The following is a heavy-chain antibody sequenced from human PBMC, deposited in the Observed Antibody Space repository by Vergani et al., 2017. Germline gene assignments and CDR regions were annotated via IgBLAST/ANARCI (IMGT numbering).Heavy chain of an antibody. J-gene: IGHJ6*03. CDR1: GGSFSGYY. CDR2: INHSGST. CDR3: ARGRPTVTPRYYYYYMDV. D-gene: IGHD4-17*01. Sequence: QVQLQQWGAGLLKPSETLSLTCAVYGGSFSGYYWSWISQPPGKGLEWIGEINHSGSTNYNPSLKSRVTISVDTSKNQFSLKLSSVTAADTAVYYCARGRPTVTPRYYYYYMDVWGKGTTVTVSS. V-gene: IGHV4-34*01.